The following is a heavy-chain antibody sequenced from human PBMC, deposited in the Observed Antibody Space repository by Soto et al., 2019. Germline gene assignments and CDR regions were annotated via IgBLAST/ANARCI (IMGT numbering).Heavy chain of an antibody. J-gene: IGHJ5*02. CDR2: IRSKGYGGTT. CDR1: GFTFGDYA. D-gene: IGHD2-15*01. V-gene: IGHV3-49*03. Sequence: PGGSLRLSCTASGFTFGDYAMSWFRQAPGKGLEWVGFIRSKGYGGTTEYAASVKGRFSISRDDSKSIAYLQMNSLKTEDTAVYYGSRAGVVVVAATYDPWGQGTLVTVSS. CDR3: SRAGVVVVAATYDP.